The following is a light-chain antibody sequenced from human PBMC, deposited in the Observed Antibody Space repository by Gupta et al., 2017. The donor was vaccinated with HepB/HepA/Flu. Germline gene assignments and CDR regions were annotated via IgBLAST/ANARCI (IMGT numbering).Light chain of an antibody. V-gene: IGLV3-21*04. Sequence: SYVLTQPPSVSVAPGKTATISCGGDNIGSKSVHWYQQRAGQAPVQVIYYDTDRPSGIPERFSGSNSANTATLTVSSVEAGDEADYYCQVWDSSTSQPVFGGGTKLTVL. J-gene: IGLJ3*02. CDR3: QVWDSSTSQPV. CDR2: YDT. CDR1: NIGSKS.